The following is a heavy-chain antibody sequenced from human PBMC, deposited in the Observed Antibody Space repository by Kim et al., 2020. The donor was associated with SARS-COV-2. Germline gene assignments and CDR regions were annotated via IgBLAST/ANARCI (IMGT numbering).Heavy chain of an antibody. Sequence: TPYYEDAVQGRFPNSRDNAKNSLYLQMNSLRDEDTAVYYCARGHLDYWGQGTLVAVSS. CDR3: ARGHLDY. CDR2: TP. J-gene: IGHJ4*02. V-gene: IGHV3-48*02.